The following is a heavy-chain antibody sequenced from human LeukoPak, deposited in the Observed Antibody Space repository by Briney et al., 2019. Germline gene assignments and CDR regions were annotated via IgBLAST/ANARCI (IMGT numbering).Heavy chain of an antibody. J-gene: IGHJ4*02. CDR1: GFTFSSYW. V-gene: IGHV3-7*01. CDR2: IKQDGSEK. Sequence: GGSLRLSCAASGFTFSSYWMSWVRQAPGKGLEWVANIKQDGSEKYYVDSVKGRFAISRDNAKNSLYLQMNSLRAEDTAVYYCARVSAMVRGVFDYWGQGTLVTVSS. D-gene: IGHD3-10*01. CDR3: ARVSAMVRGVFDY.